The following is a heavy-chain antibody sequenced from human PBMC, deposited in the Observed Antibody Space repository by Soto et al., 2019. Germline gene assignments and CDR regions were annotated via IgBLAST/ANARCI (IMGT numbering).Heavy chain of an antibody. Sequence: SETLSLTCTVSGYFIGTGYYWGWIRQPPGKGLEWIGNIFHSGSTYYNPSLSGRVTISLDTSKNQFSLKLTSVTAADTAVFYCARGLEWSGNDYWGQGTLVTVSS. CDR3: ARGLEWSGNDY. CDR1: GYFIGTGYY. J-gene: IGHJ4*02. CDR2: IFHSGST. D-gene: IGHD3-3*01. V-gene: IGHV4-38-2*02.